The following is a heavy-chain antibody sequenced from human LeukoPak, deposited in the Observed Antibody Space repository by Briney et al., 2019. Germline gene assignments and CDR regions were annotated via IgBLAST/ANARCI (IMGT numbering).Heavy chain of an antibody. CDR1: GFTFSNYW. CDR2: INQDGSEI. CDR3: ARDQGSMIVVRTTNCFFDL. V-gene: IGHV3-7*01. J-gene: IGHJ2*01. D-gene: IGHD3-22*01. Sequence: GGSLRLSCAASGFTFSNYWMSWVRQAPGKGLEWLANINQDGSEIYYVDSVKGRFTISRDNGKNSLYLQINSLRADDTAVYYCARDQGSMIVVRTTNCFFDLWGRGTLVTVSS.